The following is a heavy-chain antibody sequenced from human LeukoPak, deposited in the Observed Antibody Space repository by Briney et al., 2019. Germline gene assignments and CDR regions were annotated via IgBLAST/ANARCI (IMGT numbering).Heavy chain of an antibody. CDR3: ASWGTTDDAFDI. CDR1: GSTFSIYA. V-gene: IGHV1-69*04. D-gene: IGHD3-16*01. Sequence: SVNLSFTSSGSTFSIYAISWFWQGPGQGLGWMRRSIPIFGIANYSQNFQGRVTITADTSTSTAYMELSSLRSEDTAVYYCASWGTTDDAFDIWGQGQMALVSS. J-gene: IGHJ3*02. CDR2: SIPIFGIA.